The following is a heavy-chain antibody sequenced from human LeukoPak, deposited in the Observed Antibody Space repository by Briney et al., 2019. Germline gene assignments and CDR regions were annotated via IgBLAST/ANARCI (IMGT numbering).Heavy chain of an antibody. Sequence: GGSLRLSCAASGFTFSRYGIHWVRQAPGKGLEWVAVISYDGSEKYYADSVKGRFTTSRDNSKNTVHLQMSSLSAEDTAMYYCAKDGQPGYSYGYMDYWGQGTLVTVSS. CDR1: GFTFSRYG. CDR3: AKDGQPGYSYGYMDY. CDR2: ISYDGSEK. V-gene: IGHV3-30*18. D-gene: IGHD5-18*01. J-gene: IGHJ4*02.